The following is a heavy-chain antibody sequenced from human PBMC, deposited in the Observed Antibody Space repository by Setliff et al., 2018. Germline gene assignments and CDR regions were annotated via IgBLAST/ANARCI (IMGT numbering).Heavy chain of an antibody. D-gene: IGHD3-22*01. J-gene: IGHJ3*02. CDR2: IKQDGSTK. V-gene: IGHV3-7*01. Sequence: GGSLRLSCVVSGFSFSRHWMSWVRQAPGKGLEWVADIKQDGSTKYYLDSVKGRFTISRDNAKRSLYLQMHGLRADDTGVYYCVRDDADNYDAFDNWGQGTLVTVSS. CDR1: GFSFSRHW. CDR3: VRDDADNYDAFDN.